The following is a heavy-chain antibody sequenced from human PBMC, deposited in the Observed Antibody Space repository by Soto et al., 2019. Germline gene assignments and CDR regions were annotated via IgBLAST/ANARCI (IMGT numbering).Heavy chain of an antibody. CDR2: ISFDGINK. V-gene: IGHV3-30-3*01. Sequence: GGSLRLSCAASGFAFSTYATHWVRQAPGKGLEWVAVISFDGINKYYAESVKGRFTISRDNSKDNSKNTLYLQMNSLRAEDTAVYYCARGPSRSTYNWFDPWGPGTMLTV. J-gene: IGHJ5*02. D-gene: IGHD2-2*01. CDR3: ARGPSRSTYNWFDP. CDR1: GFAFSTYA.